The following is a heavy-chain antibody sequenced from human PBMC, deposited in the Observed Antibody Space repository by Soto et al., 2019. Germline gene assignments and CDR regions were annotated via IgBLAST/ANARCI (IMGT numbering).Heavy chain of an antibody. CDR3: ARQASYWHGGGGWFDP. Sequence: EVQLVESGGGLVQPGGSLRLSCAASGFTFSAYDMHWVRQPTGKGLEWVSAIGTLHDTYYPDSVKGRFTISRENAKNSLYIQMNSLTTGDTAVYYCARQASYWHGGGGWFDPWGQGTLVTVSS. CDR2: IGTLHDT. CDR1: GFTFSAYD. D-gene: IGHD2-8*02. J-gene: IGHJ5*02. V-gene: IGHV3-13*01.